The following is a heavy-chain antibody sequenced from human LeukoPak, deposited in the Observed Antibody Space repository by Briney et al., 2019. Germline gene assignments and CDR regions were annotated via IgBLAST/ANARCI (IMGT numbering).Heavy chain of an antibody. CDR3: ARTKSVWNFHFDY. V-gene: IGHV4-31*03. CDR2: IYYSGST. CDR1: GGSISSGGYY. D-gene: IGHD1-7*01. J-gene: IGHJ4*02. Sequence: SETLSLTCTVSGGSISSGGYYWSWIRQHPGKGLEWIGYIYYSGSTYYNPSLKSRVTISVGTSKNQFSLKLSSVTAADTAVYYCARTKSVWNFHFDYWGQGTLVTVSS.